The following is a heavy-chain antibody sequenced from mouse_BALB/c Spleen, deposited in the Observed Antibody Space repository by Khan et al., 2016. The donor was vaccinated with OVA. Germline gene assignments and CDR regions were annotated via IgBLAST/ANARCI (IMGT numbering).Heavy chain of an antibody. D-gene: IGHD1-1*01. CDR2: IWAGGST. J-gene: IGHJ2*01. CDR1: GFSLTSYG. V-gene: IGHV2-9*02. Sequence: QVQLKESGPGLVAPSQSLSITCTVSGFSLTSYGVHWVRQPPGKGLEWLGVIWAGGSTNYNLALMSRLSISKDNSKSQVFLKMNSLQTDDTSIYYCARNSVVDSYCDYWGQGTTLSVSS. CDR3: ARNSVVDSYCDY.